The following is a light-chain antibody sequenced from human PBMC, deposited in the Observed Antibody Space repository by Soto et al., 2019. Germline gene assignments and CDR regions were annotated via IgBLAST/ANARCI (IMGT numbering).Light chain of an antibody. V-gene: IGLV2-14*01. CDR2: EVS. J-gene: IGLJ2*01. CDR1: SSDVGAYTY. CDR3: SSYTTSNTLV. Sequence: QSVLTQPASVSGSPGQSITISCTGTSSDVGAYTYVSWYQQHPGKAPKLMIFEVSDRPSGVSNRFSGSKSGNTAYLTISGLQAEDEADYYCSSYTTSNTLVFGGGTQLTVL.